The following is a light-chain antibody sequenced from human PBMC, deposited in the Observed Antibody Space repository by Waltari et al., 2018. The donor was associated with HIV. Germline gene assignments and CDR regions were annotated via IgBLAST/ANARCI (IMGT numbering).Light chain of an antibody. CDR3: NSRDSSGDLYV. Sequence: SSELTQDPAVSVALEQTVRITCQGDSLRTYYASWYQQKPGQAPVLVFFGKNNRPSGIPDRFSGSTSGNTASLTITGAQAEDEADYYCNSRDSSGDLYVFGTATKVTVL. CDR2: GKN. J-gene: IGLJ1*01. V-gene: IGLV3-19*01. CDR1: SLRTYY.